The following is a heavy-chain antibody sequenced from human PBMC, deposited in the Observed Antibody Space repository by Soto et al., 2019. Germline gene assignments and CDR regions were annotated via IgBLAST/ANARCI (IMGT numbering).Heavy chain of an antibody. J-gene: IGHJ3*02. CDR3: FLGVAYCGGDCYNDAFDI. D-gene: IGHD2-21*02. Sequence: ASVKVSCKASGYTFTSYAIHWVRQAPGQRLEWMGWINAGNGNTKYSQKFQGRVTITRDTSASTAYMELSSLRSEDTAVYYCFLGVAYCGGDCYNDAFDIWGQGTMVTVSS. CDR2: INAGNGNT. CDR1: GYTFTSYA. V-gene: IGHV1-3*01.